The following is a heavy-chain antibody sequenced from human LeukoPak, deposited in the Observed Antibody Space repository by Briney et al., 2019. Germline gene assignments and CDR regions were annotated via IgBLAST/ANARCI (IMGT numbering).Heavy chain of an antibody. CDR1: GGSISSGSYY. CDR3: ASLGYPPPYNWFDP. CDR2: IYYSGST. Sequence: SETLSLTCTVSGGSISSGSYYWSWIRQPPGKGLEWIGYIYYSGSTNYNPSLKSRVTIPVDTSKNQFSLKLSSVTAADTAVYYCASLGYPPPYNWFDPWGQGTLVTVSS. J-gene: IGHJ5*02. V-gene: IGHV4-61*01. D-gene: IGHD2-2*01.